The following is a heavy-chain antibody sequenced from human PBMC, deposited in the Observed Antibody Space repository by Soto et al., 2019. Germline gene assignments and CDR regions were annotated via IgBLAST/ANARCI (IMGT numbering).Heavy chain of an antibody. Sequence: QVPLVQSGAEVKKPGSSVTVSCKASGGSLSNYGISWVRQAPGQGLEWMGGIIPVFGTANYAQKFQDRVTITADESTNIVYMDVTSLRSEDTAVYYCARGDATKIVVTTYYAMDVWGQGTTVTVSS. J-gene: IGHJ6*02. CDR1: GGSLSNYG. CDR2: IIPVFGTA. CDR3: ARGDATKIVVTTYYAMDV. D-gene: IGHD4-17*01. V-gene: IGHV1-69*12.